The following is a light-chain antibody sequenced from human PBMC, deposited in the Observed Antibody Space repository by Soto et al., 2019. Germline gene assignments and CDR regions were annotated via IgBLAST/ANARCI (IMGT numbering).Light chain of an antibody. CDR2: GAS. CDR3: QQYINWPRT. J-gene: IGKJ1*01. Sequence: EIVLTQSPGTLSLSPGERATLSCRASESVSSSYLAWYQQKPGQAPRLLIFGASSRATGTPDRFSGSGSGTDFTLTISSLQSEDFAVYYCQQYINWPRTFGQGTKVDIK. CDR1: ESVSSSY. V-gene: IGKV3-20*01.